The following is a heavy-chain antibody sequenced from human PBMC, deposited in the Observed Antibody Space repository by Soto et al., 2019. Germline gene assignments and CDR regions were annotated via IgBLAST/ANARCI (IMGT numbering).Heavy chain of an antibody. J-gene: IGHJ4*02. D-gene: IGHD2-2*01. V-gene: IGHV3-74*01. Sequence: EVQLVESGGGLVQPGGSLRLSCAASGFTFTSYWMHWVRQAPGKGLVWVSRIKSDGTTTTYADSVKGRFTISRDNAKNTVFLQMNSLGDEDTAVYYCTTRGATGQGIYHFEDWGQGTRVTVSS. CDR2: IKSDGTTT. CDR3: TTRGATGQGIYHFED. CDR1: GFTFTSYW.